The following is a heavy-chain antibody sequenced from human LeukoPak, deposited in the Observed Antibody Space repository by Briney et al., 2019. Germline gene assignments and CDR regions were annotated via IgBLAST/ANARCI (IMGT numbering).Heavy chain of an antibody. J-gene: IGHJ4*02. V-gene: IGHV3-23*01. CDR3: AKAVYGDYGRLDY. CDR1: EFPFSTYA. CDR2: SRGSDGST. D-gene: IGHD4-17*01. Sequence: GGSRRPACPPSEFPFSTYAMSWVRQAPGKGLGWALRSRGSDGSTYYADSVKGRVAISRDNSKNTMYLRMNSLRVEDTAVYYCAKAVYGDYGRLDYWGQGTLVTVSS.